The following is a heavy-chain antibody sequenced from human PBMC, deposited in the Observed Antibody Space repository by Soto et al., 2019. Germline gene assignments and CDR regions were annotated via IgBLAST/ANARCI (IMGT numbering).Heavy chain of an antibody. CDR3: ARGGHLVVVAANDAFDI. CDR1: GYTFTSYD. V-gene: IGHV1-8*01. D-gene: IGHD2-15*01. Sequence: ASVKVSCKASGYTFTSYDINWVRQATGQGLEWMGWMNPNSGNTGYAQKFQGRVTMTRNTSISTAYVELSSLRSEDTAVYYCARGGHLVVVAANDAFDIWGQGTMVTVSS. CDR2: MNPNSGNT. J-gene: IGHJ3*02.